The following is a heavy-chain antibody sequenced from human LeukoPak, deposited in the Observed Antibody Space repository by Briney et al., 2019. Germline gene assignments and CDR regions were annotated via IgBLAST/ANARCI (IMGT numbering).Heavy chain of an antibody. V-gene: IGHV1-69*13. D-gene: IGHD6-19*01. CDR1: GGTFSSYA. CDR2: IIPIFGTA. J-gene: IGHJ4*02. CDR3: ARDLEPYSSGWKY. Sequence: GASVNVSCKASGGTFSSYAISWVRQAPGQGLEWMGGIIPIFGTANYAQKFQGRVTITADESTSTANMELSSLRSEDTAVYYCARDLEPYSSGWKYWGQGTLVTVSS.